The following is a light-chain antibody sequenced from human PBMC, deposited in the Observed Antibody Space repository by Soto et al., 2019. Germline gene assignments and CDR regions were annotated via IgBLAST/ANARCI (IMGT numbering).Light chain of an antibody. CDR1: QSVRSY. CDR2: DAS. V-gene: IGKV3-11*01. J-gene: IGKJ5*01. Sequence: EIVLTQSPATLSVAPGERATLSCRASQSVRSYLAWYQQKPGQAPRLLIYDASNRATGIPARFSGSGSGTDFTLTISSLEPEDFAVYYCHQRQYWPPITFGQGTRLE. CDR3: HQRQYWPPIT.